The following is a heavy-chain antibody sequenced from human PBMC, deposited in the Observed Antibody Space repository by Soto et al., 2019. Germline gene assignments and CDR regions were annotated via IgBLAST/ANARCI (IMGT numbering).Heavy chain of an antibody. D-gene: IGHD6-13*01. V-gene: IGHV4-39*01. Sequence: QLQLQESGPGLVKPSETLSLTCTVSGGSISSSSYYWGWIRQPPGKGLEWIGSIYYSGSTYYNPSLKSRVTISVDTSKNQFSLKLSSVTAADTAVYYCASPGRYSSSWYFDYWGQGTLVTVSS. CDR1: GGSISSSSYY. J-gene: IGHJ4*02. CDR2: IYYSGST. CDR3: ASPGRYSSSWYFDY.